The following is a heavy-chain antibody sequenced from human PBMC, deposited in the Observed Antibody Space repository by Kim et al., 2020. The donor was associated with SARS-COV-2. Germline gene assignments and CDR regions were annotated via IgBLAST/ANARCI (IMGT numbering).Heavy chain of an antibody. CDR2: INNSGST. CDR1: GGSFSSYY. V-gene: IGHV4-34*01. J-gene: IGHJ4*03. Sequence: SETLSLTCAVYGGSFSSYYSSWVRQPPGKGLEWVGAINNSGSTNNNPSLKSRVTISVATAKTQFSLKLTSCTAADAAVYYCSRGHSGYGAYWGQGTLVTV. CDR3: SRGHSGYGAY. D-gene: IGHD1-26*01.